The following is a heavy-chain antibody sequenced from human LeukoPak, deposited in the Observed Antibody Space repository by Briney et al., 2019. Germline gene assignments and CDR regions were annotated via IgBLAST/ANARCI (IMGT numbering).Heavy chain of an antibody. CDR3: ARAPPFCSGGSCYPSYYYYGMDV. V-gene: IGHV3-66*01. D-gene: IGHD2-15*01. Sequence: GGSLRLSCAASGFTVSSNYMSWVRQAPGKGLEWVSVIYSGGSTYYADSVKGRFIISRDNSKNTLYLQMNSLRAEDTAVYYCARAPPFCSGGSCYPSYYYYGMDVWGQGTTVTVSS. J-gene: IGHJ6*02. CDR2: IYSGGST. CDR1: GFTVSSNY.